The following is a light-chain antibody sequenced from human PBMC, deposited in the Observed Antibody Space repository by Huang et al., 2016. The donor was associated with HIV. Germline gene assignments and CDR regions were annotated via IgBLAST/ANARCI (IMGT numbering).Light chain of an antibody. Sequence: DIQMTQSPSSLSASVGDRVTITCRASQRISTDLNWYQQKPGKAPKLLIFAAATLESGFPSTFSGSGSGTDFTLTISSLQPEDFATYYCQQTYSTAITFGQGTRLEIK. CDR2: AAA. V-gene: IGKV1-39*01. CDR1: QRISTD. J-gene: IGKJ5*01. CDR3: QQTYSTAIT.